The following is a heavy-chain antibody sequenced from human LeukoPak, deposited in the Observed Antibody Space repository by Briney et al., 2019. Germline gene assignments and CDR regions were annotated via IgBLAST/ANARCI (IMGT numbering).Heavy chain of an antibody. D-gene: IGHD2/OR15-2a*01. CDR2: ISSSGSTI. CDR3: ARSPIIGDGLGRYYYYYMDV. Sequence: QPGRSLRLSCAASGFTFSSYEMNWVRQAPGKGLEWVSYISSSGSTIYYADSVKGRFTISRDNAKNSLYLQMNSLRAEDTAVYYCARSPIIGDGLGRYYYYYMDVWGKGTTVTVSS. CDR1: GFTFSSYE. V-gene: IGHV3-48*03. J-gene: IGHJ6*03.